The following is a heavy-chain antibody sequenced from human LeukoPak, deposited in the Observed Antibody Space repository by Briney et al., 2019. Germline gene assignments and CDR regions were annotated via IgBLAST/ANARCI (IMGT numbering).Heavy chain of an antibody. V-gene: IGHV3-7*01. D-gene: IGHD3-10*01. CDR1: GFTFSYYW. J-gene: IGHJ6*03. Sequence: GGSLRLSCAASGFTFSYYWMYWVRQAPGKGLEWVASIKLDGSEQYYLGSVKGRFTVSRDNARNSLYLQMNSLRAEDTAMYYCARDSPRGWSMDVWGKGTTVTVSS. CDR2: IKLDGSEQ. CDR3: ARDSPRGWSMDV.